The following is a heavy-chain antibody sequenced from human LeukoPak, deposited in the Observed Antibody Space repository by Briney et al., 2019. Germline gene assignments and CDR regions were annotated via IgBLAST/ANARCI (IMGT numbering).Heavy chain of an antibody. Sequence: ASVTVSCKASGYTFTGYYMHWVRQAPGQGLEWMGWINPNSGGTNYAQKFQGRVTMTRDTSISTAYMELIRLRSDDTAVYYCARACSGRSCYSFDYWGQGTLVTVSS. V-gene: IGHV1-2*02. CDR3: ARACSGRSCYSFDY. CDR2: INPNSGGT. J-gene: IGHJ4*02. CDR1: GYTFTGYY. D-gene: IGHD2-15*01.